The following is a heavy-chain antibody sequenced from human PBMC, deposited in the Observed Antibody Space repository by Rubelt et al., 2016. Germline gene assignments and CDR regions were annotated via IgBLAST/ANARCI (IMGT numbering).Heavy chain of an antibody. Sequence: QVQLQESGPGLVKPSETLSLTCTVSGGSISSYYWSWIRQPPGKGLEWIGYIYYSGSTNYKPSLKGRVTISVDTSTDQFFLKLNAVTAADTAVYYCARGREVLRLLDIWSQGTWVTVSS. CDR2: IYYSGST. CDR3: ARGREVLRLLDI. D-gene: IGHD2-15*01. J-gene: IGHJ3*02. V-gene: IGHV4-59*12. CDR1: GGSISSYY.